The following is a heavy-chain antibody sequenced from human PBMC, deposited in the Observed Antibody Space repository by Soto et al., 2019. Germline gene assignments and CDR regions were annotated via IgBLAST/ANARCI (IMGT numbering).Heavy chain of an antibody. D-gene: IGHD5-12*01. V-gene: IGHV3-30-3*01. Sequence: GGSLRLSYAASGFTFSSYAMHWVRQAPGKGLEWVAVISYDGSNKYYADSVKGRFTISRDNSKNTLYLQMNSLRAEDTAVYYCARDSGGYSGYDLYFDYWGQGTLVTVSS. J-gene: IGHJ4*02. CDR2: ISYDGSNK. CDR3: ARDSGGYSGYDLYFDY. CDR1: GFTFSSYA.